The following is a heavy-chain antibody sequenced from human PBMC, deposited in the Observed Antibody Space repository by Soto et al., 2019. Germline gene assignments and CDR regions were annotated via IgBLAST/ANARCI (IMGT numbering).Heavy chain of an antibody. CDR1: GYTFTSYG. CDR2: ISAYNGNT. Sequence: QVQLVQSGAEVKEPGASVKVSCKASGYTFTSYGISWVRQAPGQGLEWMGWISAYNGNTKYAQKFQGRVTMTTDTSTSTAYMELRSLRSDDTAVYYCARAWYCSGGSCYSDYWGQAPLVTVSS. V-gene: IGHV1-18*01. D-gene: IGHD2-15*01. CDR3: ARAWYCSGGSCYSDY. J-gene: IGHJ4*02.